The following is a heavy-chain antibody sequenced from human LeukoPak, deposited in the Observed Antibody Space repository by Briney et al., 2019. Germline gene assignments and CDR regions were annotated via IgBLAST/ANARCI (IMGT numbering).Heavy chain of an antibody. D-gene: IGHD6-19*01. V-gene: IGHV4-4*07. CDR3: AREPGYSSGWDYFDY. CDR1: GGSISSYY. J-gene: IGHJ4*02. CDR2: TYTSGST. Sequence: SETPSLTCTVSGGSISSYYWSWIRQPAGKGLEWIGRTYTSGSTNYNPSLKSRVTMSVDTSKNQFSLKLSSVTAADTAVYYCAREPGYSSGWDYFDYWGQGTLVTVSS.